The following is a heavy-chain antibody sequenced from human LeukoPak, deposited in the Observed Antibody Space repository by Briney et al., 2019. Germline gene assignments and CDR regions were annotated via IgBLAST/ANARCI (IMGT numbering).Heavy chain of an antibody. D-gene: IGHD3-22*01. Sequence: GASVKVSCKASGYTFTSYGLTWVRQAPGQGLEWMGWISAYNGHTKYPQKLQGRVTMTTDTSTSTAYMELRSLRSDDMAVYYCARGFPPRRNYDSSGYYSYYFDYWGQGTLVTVSS. CDR3: ARGFPPRRNYDSSGYYSYYFDY. CDR2: ISAYNGHT. CDR1: GYTFTSYG. V-gene: IGHV1-18*03. J-gene: IGHJ4*02.